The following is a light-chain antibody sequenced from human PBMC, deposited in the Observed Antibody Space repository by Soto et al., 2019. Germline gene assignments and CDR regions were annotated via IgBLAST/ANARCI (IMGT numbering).Light chain of an antibody. Sequence: QAVVTQETSMSVSPGGTVTITCGSNTETVTSGHYPYWFQQKPGPSPRTLIYDTSNKQSWTPARFSGTLLGGKAALTLSGAQPEDEADYDCLLPYSDAWVFGGGNKLTVL. CDR3: LLPYSDAWV. CDR1: TETVTSGHY. J-gene: IGLJ3*02. V-gene: IGLV7-46*01. CDR2: DTS.